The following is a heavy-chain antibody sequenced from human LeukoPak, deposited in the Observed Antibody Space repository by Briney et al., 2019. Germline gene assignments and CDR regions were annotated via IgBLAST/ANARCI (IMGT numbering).Heavy chain of an antibody. Sequence: SVKVSCKASGGTFSSYAISWVRQAPGQGLEWMGRIIPILGIANYAQKFQGRVTITADKSTSTAYMELSSLRSEDTAVYYCAGGGDIVVVPAAISPASRTYGMDVWAKGPRSPSP. D-gene: IGHD2-2*02. V-gene: IGHV1-69*04. CDR1: GGTFSSYA. CDR2: IIPILGIA. J-gene: IGHJ6*02. CDR3: AGGGDIVVVPAAISPASRTYGMDV.